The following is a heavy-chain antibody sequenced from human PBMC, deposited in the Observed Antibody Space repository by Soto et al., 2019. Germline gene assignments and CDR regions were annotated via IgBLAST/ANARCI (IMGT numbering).Heavy chain of an antibody. CDR3: AKDYYFDS. CDR1: GFSFSSYA. V-gene: IGHV3-23*01. J-gene: IGHJ4*02. Sequence: EVQVLESGGGLVQPGGSLRLSCAASGFSFSSYAMSWVRQAPGKGLEWVSSIHGSAAGTYYAESVKGRSTISRDNSKNTLWLQMTSLRAEDTALYYCAKDYYFDSWGQGTLVTVSS. CDR2: IHGSAAGT.